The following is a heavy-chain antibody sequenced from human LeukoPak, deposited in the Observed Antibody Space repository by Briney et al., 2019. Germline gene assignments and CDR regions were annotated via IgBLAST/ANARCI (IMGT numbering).Heavy chain of an antibody. V-gene: IGHV4-61*01. Sequence: PSETLSLTCTVSGGSVSSGSYYWSWIRQPPGKGLEWIGYIYYSGSTNYNPSLKSRVTISVDTSKNQFSLKLSSVTAADTAVYYCARGIEYYYDSSGYLDYFDYWGQGTLVTVSS. J-gene: IGHJ4*02. CDR1: GGSVSSGSYY. CDR3: ARGIEYYYDSSGYLDYFDY. D-gene: IGHD3-22*01. CDR2: IYYSGST.